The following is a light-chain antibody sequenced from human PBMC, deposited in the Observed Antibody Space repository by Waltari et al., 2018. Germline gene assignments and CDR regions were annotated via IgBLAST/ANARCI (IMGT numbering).Light chain of an antibody. CDR1: KTLLWSSNKRDY. J-gene: IGKJ2*01. Sequence: DIVMSQSPDSLTVSLGETANINCRSSKTLLWSSNKRDYLAWYQQRPGHPPRLLFYWASTRESGVPDRFSGSGSGTDFTLTITSLQAEDVAIYYCQQYYNYPYTFGQGTKLEIK. V-gene: IGKV4-1*01. CDR2: WAS. CDR3: QQYYNYPYT.